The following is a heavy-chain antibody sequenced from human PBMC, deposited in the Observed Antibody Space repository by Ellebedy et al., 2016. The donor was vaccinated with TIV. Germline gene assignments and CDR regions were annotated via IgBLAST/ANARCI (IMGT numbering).Heavy chain of an antibody. CDR3: ATETLAEDYYDSSGPCGAFDI. CDR1: GYTFSNFY. Sequence: AASVKVSCKASGYTFSNFYIHWVRQAPGKGLEWMGGFDPEDGESIYAQKFQGRVTMTEDTSTDTAYMELSSLRSEDTAVYYCATETLAEDYYDSSGPCGAFDIWGQGTLVTVSS. V-gene: IGHV1-24*01. J-gene: IGHJ3*02. CDR2: FDPEDGES. D-gene: IGHD3-22*01.